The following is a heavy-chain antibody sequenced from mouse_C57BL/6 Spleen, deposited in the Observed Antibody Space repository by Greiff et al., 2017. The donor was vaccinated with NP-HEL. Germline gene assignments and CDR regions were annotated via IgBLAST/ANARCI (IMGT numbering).Heavy chain of an antibody. CDR2: ISYDGSN. J-gene: IGHJ1*03. D-gene: IGHD1-1*01. CDR1: GYSITSGYY. Sequence: EVKLMESGPGLVKPSQSLSLTCSVTGYSITSGYYWNWIRQFPGNKLEWMGYISYDGSNNYNPSLKNRISITRDTSKNQFFLKLNSVTTEDTATYYCARDRYYGSRGYFDVWGTGTTVTVSS. CDR3: ARDRYYGSRGYFDV. V-gene: IGHV3-6*01.